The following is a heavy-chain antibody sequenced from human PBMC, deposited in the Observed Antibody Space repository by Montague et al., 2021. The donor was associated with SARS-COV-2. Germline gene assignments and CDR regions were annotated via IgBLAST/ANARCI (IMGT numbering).Heavy chain of an antibody. CDR2: IYWDGDK. Sequence: PALVKPTQTLTLTCTFSGFSLRSDDEGVAWIRQSPGQALEWLAVIYWDGDKRYSPSLQRRLTITKDTSKNQVVLTMTNMDPVDTATYYCARTTVTTGSDYWGQGTLVTVSS. CDR1: GFSLRSDDEG. J-gene: IGHJ4*02. D-gene: IGHD4-17*01. V-gene: IGHV2-5*02. CDR3: ARTTVTTGSDY.